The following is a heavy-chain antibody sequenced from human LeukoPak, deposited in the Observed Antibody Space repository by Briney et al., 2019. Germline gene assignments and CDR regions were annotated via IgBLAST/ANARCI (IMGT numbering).Heavy chain of an antibody. V-gene: IGHV3-74*01. Sequence: GGSLRLSCAASGFTFSSYWMHWVRQAPGKGLVWVSRIDSDGSSTSYADSVKGRFTISRDNAKNTLYLQMNSLRAEDTAVYYCARDRLTTPHYYYGMDVWGQGTTVTVSS. J-gene: IGHJ6*02. CDR3: ARDRLTTPHYYYGMDV. D-gene: IGHD4-17*01. CDR2: IDSDGSST. CDR1: GFTFSSYW.